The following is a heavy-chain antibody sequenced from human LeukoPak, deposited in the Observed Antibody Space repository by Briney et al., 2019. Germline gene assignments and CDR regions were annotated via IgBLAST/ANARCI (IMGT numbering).Heavy chain of an antibody. J-gene: IGHJ4*02. CDR2: ISYDGSNK. V-gene: IGHV3-30*18. D-gene: IGHD2-15*01. CDR1: GFTFSTYG. Sequence: PRGSLRLSCAASGFTFSTYGMHWVRQAPGKGLEWVAVISYDGSNKYYADSVKGRFTISRDNSKNTLDLQMNSLRAEDTAVYYCAKDEGSRGLNHWGQGTLVTVSA. CDR3: AKDEGSRGLNH.